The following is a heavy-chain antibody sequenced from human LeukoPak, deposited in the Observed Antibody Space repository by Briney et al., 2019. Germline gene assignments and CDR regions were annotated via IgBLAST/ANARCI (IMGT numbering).Heavy chain of an antibody. CDR1: GGSISSGSYY. Sequence: SETLSLTCTVSGGSISSGSYYWSWIRQPAGKGLEWIGRIYTSGSTNYNPSLKSRVTISVDTSKNQFSLKLSSVTAADTAVYYCARDSVGDSSGWYGYWFDPWGQGTLVTVSS. D-gene: IGHD6-19*01. CDR3: ARDSVGDSSGWYGYWFDP. V-gene: IGHV4-61*02. CDR2: IYTSGST. J-gene: IGHJ5*02.